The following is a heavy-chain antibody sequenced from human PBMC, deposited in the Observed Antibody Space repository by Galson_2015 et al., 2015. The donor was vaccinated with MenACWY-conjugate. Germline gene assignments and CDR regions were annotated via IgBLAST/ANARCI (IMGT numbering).Heavy chain of an antibody. CDR2: ISPGDSNT. CDR1: GYSFSTYW. J-gene: IGHJ6*02. Sequence: QSGAEVKKPGESLQISCKGSGYSFSTYWIAWVRQLPGKGLEWMGLISPGDSNTRYSPAFHGQVTISADKSISTAYLQLHSLQASGAAMYYCARHPPGGRGMDVWGQGTTVAVSS. CDR3: ARHPPGGRGMDV. D-gene: IGHD1-26*01. V-gene: IGHV5-51*01.